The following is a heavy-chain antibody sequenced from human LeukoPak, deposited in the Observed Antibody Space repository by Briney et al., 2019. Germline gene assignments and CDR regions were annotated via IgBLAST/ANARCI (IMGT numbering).Heavy chain of an antibody. CDR1: GGTFSSYA. J-gene: IGHJ4*02. Sequence: RASVKVSCKASGGTFSSYAISWVRQAPGQGLEWMGGIIPIFGTANYAQKFQGRVTITADESTSTAYMEVRSLRSDDTAVYYCARDPGSGWLRFDSWGQGTLVTVSS. CDR2: IIPIFGTA. D-gene: IGHD6-19*01. CDR3: ARDPGSGWLRFDS. V-gene: IGHV1-69*13.